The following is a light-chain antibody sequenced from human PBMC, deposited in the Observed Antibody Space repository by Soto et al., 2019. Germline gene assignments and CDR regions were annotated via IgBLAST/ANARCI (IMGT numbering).Light chain of an antibody. CDR3: QQNYITPWT. Sequence: DIQMTQSPSSLSASVGDRVTITCRASQSIRSYLNWYQQRPGKVPNLLIYASSNLQSGVPSRFSGSGSGTDFTLTISSLQPEDFATYYCQQNYITPWTFGQGTKVEIK. V-gene: IGKV1-39*01. CDR1: QSIRSY. J-gene: IGKJ1*01. CDR2: ASS.